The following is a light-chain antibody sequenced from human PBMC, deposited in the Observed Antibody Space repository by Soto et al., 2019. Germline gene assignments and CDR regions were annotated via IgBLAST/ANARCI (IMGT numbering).Light chain of an antibody. J-gene: IGKJ3*01. CDR1: QIIKTFY. CDR2: GVY. CDR3: QQRSSWPFT. Sequence: IVLTQSPGTLSLSPGETATLSCRASQIIKTFYFGWYQQKPGQSPRLLIYGVYSRATGTPDRFSGSGSGTDFTLTISSLEPEDFAVYYCQQRSSWPFTFGPGTKVDNK. V-gene: IGKV3D-20*02.